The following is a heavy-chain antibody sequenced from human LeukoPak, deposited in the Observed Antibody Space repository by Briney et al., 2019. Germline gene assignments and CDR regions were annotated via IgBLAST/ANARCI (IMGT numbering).Heavy chain of an antibody. CDR1: GASISSYY. J-gene: IGHJ4*02. CDR2: VYPSGST. Sequence: SETLSLTCTVSGASISSYYWGWIRQPPTKGLEWIGYVYPSGSTNDNPSLRSRVTISPGTSKNQFSLRLSSVTAADTAVYYCARAVSAHSDTMYYFDYWGQGTLVTVSS. V-gene: IGHV4-59*01. D-gene: IGHD2-21*02. CDR3: ARAVSAHSDTMYYFDY.